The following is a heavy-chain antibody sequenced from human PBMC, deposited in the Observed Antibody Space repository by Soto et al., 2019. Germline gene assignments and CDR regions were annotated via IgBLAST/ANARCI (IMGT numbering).Heavy chain of an antibody. CDR3: AGAVQPWLVLVRAFDI. J-gene: IGHJ3*02. CDR2: IIPIFGTA. V-gene: IGHV1-69*01. D-gene: IGHD6-19*01. CDR1: GGTFSSYA. Sequence: QVQLVQSGAEVKKPGSSVKVSCKASGGTFSSYAISWVRQAPGQGLECMGGIIPIFGTANYAQQFQGRVTITADESTRTAYMELSSLRSEDTAVYYCAGAVQPWLVLVRAFDIWGQGNIVTVSS.